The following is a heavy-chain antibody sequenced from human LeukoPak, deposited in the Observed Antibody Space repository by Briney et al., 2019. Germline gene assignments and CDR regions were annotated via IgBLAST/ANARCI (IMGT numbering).Heavy chain of an antibody. D-gene: IGHD3-9*01. Sequence: PSLTLSLTCTVSGGSISSVDYYWSWIRQPPGKGLEWIGYIYYSGSTYYDPSLKSRVMISVDASKNQFSLKLSSVTAADTAVYYCARLGIDYDILTGYIPDAFDIWGQGTMVTVSS. V-gene: IGHV4-30-4*01. CDR1: GGSISSVDYY. CDR3: ARLGIDYDILTGYIPDAFDI. CDR2: IYYSGST. J-gene: IGHJ3*02.